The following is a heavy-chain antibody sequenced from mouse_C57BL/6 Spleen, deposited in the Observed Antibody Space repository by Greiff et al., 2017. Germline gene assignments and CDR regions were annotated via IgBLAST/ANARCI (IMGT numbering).Heavy chain of an antibody. J-gene: IGHJ2*01. CDR3: ARPANWSFDY. D-gene: IGHD4-1*01. CDR2: ISDGGSYT. CDR1: GFTFSSYA. Sequence: EVMLVESGGGLVKPGGSLKLSCAASGFTFSSYAMSWVRQTPEKRLEWVATISDGGSYTYYPDNVKGRFTISRDNAKNNQYLQMSHLKSEDTAMYYCARPANWSFDYWGQGTTLTVSS. V-gene: IGHV5-4*03.